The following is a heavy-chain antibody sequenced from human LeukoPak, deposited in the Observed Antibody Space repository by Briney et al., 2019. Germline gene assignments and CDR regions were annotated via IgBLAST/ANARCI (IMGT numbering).Heavy chain of an antibody. J-gene: IGHJ6*02. D-gene: IGHD2-15*01. Sequence: ASVKVSCKASGGXFSSYAISWVRQAPGQGLEWKGGIIPIFGTANYAQKFQGRVTITADESTSTAYMELSSLRSEDTAVYYCARATGGATVVVVAATPLGMDVWGQGTTVTVSS. CDR1: GGXFSSYA. V-gene: IGHV1-69*13. CDR3: ARATGGATVVVVAATPLGMDV. CDR2: IIPIFGTA.